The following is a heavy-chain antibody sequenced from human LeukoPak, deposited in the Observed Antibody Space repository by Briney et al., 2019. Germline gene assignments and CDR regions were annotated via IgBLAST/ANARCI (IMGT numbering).Heavy chain of an antibody. CDR3: ARDRTAALDY. Sequence: GGSLRLSCAASEFTFSSYGMHWVRQAPGKGLEWVAFIRYDGSNKYYADSVKGRFTISRDNSKNTLYLQMNSLRAEDTAVYYCARDRTAALDYWGQGTLGTVSS. CDR2: IRYDGSNK. J-gene: IGHJ4*01. V-gene: IGHV3-30*02. CDR1: EFTFSSYG. D-gene: IGHD2-21*02.